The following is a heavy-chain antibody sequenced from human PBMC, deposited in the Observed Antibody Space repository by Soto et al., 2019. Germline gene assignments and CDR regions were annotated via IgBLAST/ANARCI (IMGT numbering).Heavy chain of an antibody. D-gene: IGHD3-10*01. J-gene: IGHJ6*02. CDR1: GFTFSSYG. CDR2: ISYDGSNK. V-gene: IGHV3-30*18. Sequence: QVQLVESGGGVVQPGRSLRLSCAASGFTFSSYGMHWVRQAPGKGLEWVAVISYDGSNKYYADSVKGRFTISRDNSKNTRYLQINSLRAEDTAVYYCAKETQLWFGEGGMDVWGQGTTVTVSS. CDR3: AKETQLWFGEGGMDV.